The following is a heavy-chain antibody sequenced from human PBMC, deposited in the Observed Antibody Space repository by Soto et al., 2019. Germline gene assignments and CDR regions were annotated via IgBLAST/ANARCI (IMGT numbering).Heavy chain of an antibody. CDR2: LNEDGSFT. Sequence: WGSLRLSCVASEFTFISYWIHFFRQVPGKGLVWVSRLNEDGSFTTYADSVKGRFTISRDNAKKTLYLQMNSLRAEDTAVYYCARDLSGRADVWGQGTTVTVSS. J-gene: IGHJ6*02. CDR1: EFTFISYW. CDR3: ARDLSGRADV. D-gene: IGHD3-10*01. V-gene: IGHV3-74*01.